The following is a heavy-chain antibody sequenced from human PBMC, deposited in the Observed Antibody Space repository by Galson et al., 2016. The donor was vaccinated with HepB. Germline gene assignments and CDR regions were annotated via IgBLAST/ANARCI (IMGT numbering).Heavy chain of an antibody. D-gene: IGHD6-25*01. Sequence: SLRLSCAASGFTFDEFVLHWVRQAPGRGLEWVTLISSDGSSIFYADSVKGRFTISRDNTKNSLYLQMNSLRTEDTAFYYCAKDNCSDYFHEYWGRGSLVTVSS. CDR2: ISSDGSSI. V-gene: IGHV3-43D*03. CDR1: GFTFDEFV. J-gene: IGHJ4*02. CDR3: AKDNCSDYFHEY.